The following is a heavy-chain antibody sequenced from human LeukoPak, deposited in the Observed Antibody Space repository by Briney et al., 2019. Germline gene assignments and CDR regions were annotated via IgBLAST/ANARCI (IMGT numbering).Heavy chain of an antibody. CDR3: ARGVYYFAS. J-gene: IGHJ4*02. V-gene: IGHV3-7*04. Sequence: GGSLRLSCVASGFTFSTYWVTWVRQAPGKGLEWVAYMKEDGSEIYYLDSVKGRFTISRDNAKKSLYLQMSSLIAEDTAVYYCARGVYYFASWGQGTLVTVSS. CDR2: MKEDGSEI. D-gene: IGHD5/OR15-5a*01. CDR1: GFTFSTYW.